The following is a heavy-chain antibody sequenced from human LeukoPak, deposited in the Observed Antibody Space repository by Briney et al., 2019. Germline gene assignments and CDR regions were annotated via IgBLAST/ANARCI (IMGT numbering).Heavy chain of an antibody. V-gene: IGHV3-23*01. Sequence: GGSLRLSCAASGFTFSSYAMSWVRKAPGKGLGWVSVISGSGGSTYYAASVKGRFTISRDNSKNTLYLQMNSLRAEDTAVYYCAKDRIVVRGVPDAFDIWGQGTMVTVSS. D-gene: IGHD3-10*01. CDR2: ISGSGGST. J-gene: IGHJ3*02. CDR1: GFTFSSYA. CDR3: AKDRIVVRGVPDAFDI.